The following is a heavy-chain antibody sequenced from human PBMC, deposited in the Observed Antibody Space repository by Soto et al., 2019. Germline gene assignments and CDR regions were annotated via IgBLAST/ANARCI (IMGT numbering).Heavy chain of an antibody. CDR2: INPNSGGT. Sequence: ASVKVSCKASGYTFTCYYMHWVRQAPGQGLEWMGWINPNSGGTNYAQKFQGWVTMTRDTSISTAYMELSRLRSDDTAVYYCARGYVVVVAATVFGAFDIWGQGTMVTVSS. D-gene: IGHD2-15*01. V-gene: IGHV1-2*04. CDR3: ARGYVVVVAATVFGAFDI. J-gene: IGHJ3*02. CDR1: GYTFTCYY.